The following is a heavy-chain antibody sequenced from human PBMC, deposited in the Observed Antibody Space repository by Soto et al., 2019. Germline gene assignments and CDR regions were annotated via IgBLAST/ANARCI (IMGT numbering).Heavy chain of an antibody. J-gene: IGHJ6*02. CDR1: GYTFTSYG. Sequence: GASVKVSCKASGYTFTSYGISWVRQAPGQGLEWMGWISAYNGNTNYAQKLQGRVTMTTDTSTSTAYMELRSLRSDDTAVYYCARDQRANPFYYYYGMDVWGQGTTVTVSS. V-gene: IGHV1-18*01. CDR2: ISAYNGNT. D-gene: IGHD1-26*01. CDR3: ARDQRANPFYYYYGMDV.